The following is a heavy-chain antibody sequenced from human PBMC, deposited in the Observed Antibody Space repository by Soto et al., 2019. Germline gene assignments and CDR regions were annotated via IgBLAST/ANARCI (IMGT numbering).Heavy chain of an antibody. CDR3: ARDRGYSSGWSMEYYYYYGMDV. Sequence: GASVKVSWKASGGTFSSYAISWVRQAPGQGLEWMGGIIPIFGTANYAQKFQGRVTITADESTSTAYMELSSLRSEDTAVYYCARDRGYSSGWSMEYYYYYGMDVWGQGTTVTV. J-gene: IGHJ6*02. CDR1: GGTFSSYA. V-gene: IGHV1-69*13. CDR2: IIPIFGTA. D-gene: IGHD6-19*01.